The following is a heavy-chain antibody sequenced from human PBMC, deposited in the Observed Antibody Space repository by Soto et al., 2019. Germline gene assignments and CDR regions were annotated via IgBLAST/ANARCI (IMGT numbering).Heavy chain of an antibody. CDR1: GFSLSTSGMR. D-gene: IGHD2-2*01. J-gene: IGHJ3*02. Sequence: ESGPTLGNPTQTLTMTCTFSGFSLSTSGMRVSWIRQPPGKALEWLARIDWDDDKFYSTSLKTRLTISKDTSKNQVVLTMTNMDPVDTATYYCARQPGIVVVPGDAFDIWGQGTMVTVSS. CDR2: IDWDDDK. V-gene: IGHV2-70*04. CDR3: ARQPGIVVVPGDAFDI.